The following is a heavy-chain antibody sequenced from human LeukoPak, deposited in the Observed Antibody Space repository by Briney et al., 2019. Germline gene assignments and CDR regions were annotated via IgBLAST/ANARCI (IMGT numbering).Heavy chain of an antibody. CDR3: ARFLTVTNSWYFDL. CDR1: GYSFTSYG. J-gene: IGHJ2*01. V-gene: IGHV1-18*04. CDR2: ISTKNGNT. D-gene: IGHD4-17*01. Sequence: ASVKVSCKASGYSFTSYGITWVRQAPGQGLEWMGWISTKNGNTNYAQKLQGRVTMTTDTSTSTAYKELRSLRSDDTAVYYCARFLTVTNSWYFDLWGRGTLVTVSS.